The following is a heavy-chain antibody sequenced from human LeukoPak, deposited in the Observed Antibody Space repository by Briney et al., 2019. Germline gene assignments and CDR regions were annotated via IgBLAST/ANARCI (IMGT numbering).Heavy chain of an antibody. CDR3: ASAYGDYVSCFDY. J-gene: IGHJ4*02. CDR2: IYYNGST. V-gene: IGHV4-39*01. Sequence: SETLSLTCTVPGGSISSSSYYWGWIRQPPGKGLEWIGSIYYNGSTYYNPSLKSRVTISVDTSKNQFSLKLSSVTAADTAVYYCASAYGDYVSCFDYWGQGTLVTVSS. CDR1: GGSISSSSYY. D-gene: IGHD4-17*01.